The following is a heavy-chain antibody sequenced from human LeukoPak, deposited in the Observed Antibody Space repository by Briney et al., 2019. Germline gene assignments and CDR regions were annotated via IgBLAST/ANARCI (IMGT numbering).Heavy chain of an antibody. J-gene: IGHJ4*02. CDR1: GFTFSSYW. D-gene: IGHD2-15*01. Sequence: GGSLRLSCAVSGFTFSSYWMSWVRQAPGKGLEWVANINQDGSEKYYVDSLEGRFTISRDNAKNPLFLQMNSLRAEDTAVYYCARDAYSGGSCYAYWGQGTLVIVSS. V-gene: IGHV3-7*01. CDR2: INQDGSEK. CDR3: ARDAYSGGSCYAY.